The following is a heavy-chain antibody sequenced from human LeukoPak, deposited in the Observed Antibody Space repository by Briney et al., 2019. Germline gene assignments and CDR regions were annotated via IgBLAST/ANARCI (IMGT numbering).Heavy chain of an antibody. J-gene: IGHJ5*02. Sequence: GESLKISCKGSGYSFTSYWIGWVRQRPGKGLEWMGIIYPGDSDTRYSPSFQGQVTISADKSISTAYLQWSSLKASDTAMYYCARHGERGYYDSSGYNWFDPWGQGTLVTVSS. CDR2: IYPGDSDT. V-gene: IGHV5-51*01. CDR3: ARHGERGYYDSSGYNWFDP. D-gene: IGHD3-22*01. CDR1: GYSFTSYW.